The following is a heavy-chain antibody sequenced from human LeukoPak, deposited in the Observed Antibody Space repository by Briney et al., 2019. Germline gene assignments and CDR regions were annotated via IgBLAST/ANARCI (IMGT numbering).Heavy chain of an antibody. J-gene: IGHJ4*02. CDR3: ARTPIYYFDNSGYYN. V-gene: IGHV4-4*02. D-gene: IGHD3-22*01. CDR1: GGSISSSNW. Sequence: SETLSLTCAVSGGSISSSNWWSWVRQPPGKGLEWIGEIYHSGSTNYNPSLKSRVTISVDKSKNQFSLKLSSVTAADTAVYYCARTPIYYFDNSGYYNWGQGTLVTVSS. CDR2: IYHSGST.